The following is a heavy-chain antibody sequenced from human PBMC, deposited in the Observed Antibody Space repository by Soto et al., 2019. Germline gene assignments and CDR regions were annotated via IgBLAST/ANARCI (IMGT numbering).Heavy chain of an antibody. Sequence: SETLSLTCAVYGGSFSGYYWSWIRQPPGKGLEWIGEINHSGSTNYNPSLKSRVTISVDTSKNQFSLKLSSVTAADTAVYYCASTEAYYYDSSGYYRYWGQGTLVTVSS. CDR1: GGSFSGYY. CDR3: ASTEAYYYDSSGYYRY. D-gene: IGHD3-22*01. CDR2: INHSGST. J-gene: IGHJ4*02. V-gene: IGHV4-34*01.